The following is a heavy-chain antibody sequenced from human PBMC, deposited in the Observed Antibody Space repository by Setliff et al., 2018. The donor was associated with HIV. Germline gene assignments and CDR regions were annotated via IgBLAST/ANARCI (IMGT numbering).Heavy chain of an antibody. Sequence: NPSETLSLTCTVSGGSISSSSYYWGWIRQPPGKGLEWIGSIYYSGSTYYNPSLKTRVTISVDTSKNQFSLKLSSVTAADTAVYYCARHQVSYDDFWSGSLYYMDVWGKGTTVTVSS. CDR1: GGSISSSSYY. D-gene: IGHD3-3*01. CDR3: ARHQVSYDDFWSGSLYYMDV. J-gene: IGHJ6*03. V-gene: IGHV4-39*01. CDR2: IYYSGST.